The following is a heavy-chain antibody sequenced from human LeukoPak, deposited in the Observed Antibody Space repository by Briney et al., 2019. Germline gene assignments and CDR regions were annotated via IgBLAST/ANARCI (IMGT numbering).Heavy chain of an antibody. V-gene: IGHV1-69*06. CDR3: ARDKIAAAGTWYYYGMDV. J-gene: IGHJ6*04. Sequence: SLNASCKPSRGTFSSYAISWVRQAPGQGLEWMGGIIPTFGTANYAQKFQARVTITADKSTSTAYMELSSLRSEDTAVYYCARDKIAAAGTWYYYGMDVWGKGTTVTVSS. CDR2: IIPTFGTA. CDR1: RGTFSSYA. D-gene: IGHD6-13*01.